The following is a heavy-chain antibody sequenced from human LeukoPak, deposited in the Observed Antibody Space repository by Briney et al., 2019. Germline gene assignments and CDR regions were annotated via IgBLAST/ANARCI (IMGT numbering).Heavy chain of an antibody. V-gene: IGHV3-33*06. CDR3: AKVGKRWLQPSSLDY. CDR1: GFTFSSYG. Sequence: PGRSLRLSCAASGFTFSSYGMHWVRQAPGKGLEWVAVIWYDGSNKYYADSVKGRFTISRDNSKNTLYLQMSSLRAEDTAVYYCAKVGKRWLQPSSLDYWGQGTLVTVSS. J-gene: IGHJ4*02. D-gene: IGHD5-24*01. CDR2: IWYDGSNK.